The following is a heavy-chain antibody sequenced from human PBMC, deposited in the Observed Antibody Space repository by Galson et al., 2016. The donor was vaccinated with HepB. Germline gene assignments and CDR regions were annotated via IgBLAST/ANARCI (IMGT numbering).Heavy chain of an antibody. CDR1: GEFLGDYY. CDR2: VSHSGDT. V-gene: IGHV4-59*08. J-gene: IGHJ1*01. Sequence: SETLSLTCAMYGEFLGDYYWSWIRQSPGKGLEWIGYVSHSGDTSYNPSLKSRVTMSVDTSKNQFSLNLSSVTAADSAVYYCARHDSAIFHHWGPGTLVTVSS. CDR3: ARHDSAIFHH. D-gene: IGHD2-21*02.